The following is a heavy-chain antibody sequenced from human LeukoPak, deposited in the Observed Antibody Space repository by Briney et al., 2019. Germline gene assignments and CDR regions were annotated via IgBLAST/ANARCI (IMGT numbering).Heavy chain of an antibody. J-gene: IGHJ4*02. CDR3: AKGGRGYYDSSGYYLPDY. Sequence: GGSLRLSCAASGFTFSNYAMTWVRQAPGKGLEWVSAISGGGGSAYYADSVKGRFTISRDNSKNTLYLQMNSLRAEDTAVYYCAKGGRGYYDSSGYYLPDYWGQGTLVTVSS. CDR1: GFTFSNYA. CDR2: ISGGGGSA. D-gene: IGHD3-22*01. V-gene: IGHV3-23*01.